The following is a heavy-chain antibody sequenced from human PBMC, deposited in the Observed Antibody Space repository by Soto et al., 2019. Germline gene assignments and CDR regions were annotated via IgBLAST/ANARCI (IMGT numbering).Heavy chain of an antibody. D-gene: IGHD2-2*01. Sequence: GGSLRLSCAASGFTFGSYGMHWVRQAPGKGLEWVAVIWYDGSNKYYADSVKGRFTISRDNSKNTLYLQMNSLRAEDTAVYYCARDRRDIVVVPAAVYYYYGMDVWGQGTTVTVSS. CDR1: GFTFGSYG. V-gene: IGHV3-33*01. CDR3: ARDRRDIVVVPAAVYYYYGMDV. J-gene: IGHJ6*02. CDR2: IWYDGSNK.